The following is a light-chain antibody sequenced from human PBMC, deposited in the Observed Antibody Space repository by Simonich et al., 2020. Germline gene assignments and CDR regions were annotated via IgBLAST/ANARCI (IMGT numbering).Light chain of an antibody. CDR3: QQYYSYPRT. CDR1: QGISSY. V-gene: IGKV1-8*01. J-gene: IGKJ2*01. CDR2: AAS. Sequence: AIRMTHSPSSLSASTGDRFTITCRASQGISSYLAWYQQKPGKAPKLLIYAASTLQSGVPSRFSGSGSGTDFTLTISCLQSEDFATYYCQQYYSYPRTFGQGTKLEIK.